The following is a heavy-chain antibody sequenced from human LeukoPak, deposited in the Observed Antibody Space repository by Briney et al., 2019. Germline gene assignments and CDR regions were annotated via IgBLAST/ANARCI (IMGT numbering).Heavy chain of an antibody. D-gene: IGHD3-22*01. J-gene: IGHJ5*02. CDR2: ISANNGNT. Sequence: ASVKVSCKGSGYTFRSYGITWVRQAPGQGLEWMGWISANNGNTNYALKFQGRVTMTTDTSTTTAYMELRSLRSDDTAVYYCARGRGDYYGSSGNWLDPWGQGALVTVSS. CDR3: ARGRGDYYGSSGNWLDP. CDR1: GYTFRSYG. V-gene: IGHV1-18*01.